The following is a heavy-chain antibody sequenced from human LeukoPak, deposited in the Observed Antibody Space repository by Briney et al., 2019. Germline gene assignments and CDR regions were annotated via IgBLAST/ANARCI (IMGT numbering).Heavy chain of an antibody. CDR1: GFTFRRHG. Sequence: PGGSLRLSCAASGFTFRRHGMHWVRQAPGKGLEWVAVIWYDGSNKYYADSVKGRFTISRDNSKNTLYLQMNSLRAEDTAVYYCARGDLPYSLGGMDVWGQGTTVTVSS. CDR2: IWYDGSNK. D-gene: IGHD2-21*01. V-gene: IGHV3-33*01. J-gene: IGHJ6*02. CDR3: ARGDLPYSLGGMDV.